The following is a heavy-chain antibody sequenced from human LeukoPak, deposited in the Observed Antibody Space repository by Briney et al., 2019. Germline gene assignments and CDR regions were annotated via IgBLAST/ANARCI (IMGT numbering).Heavy chain of an antibody. CDR2: ISAYNGNT. D-gene: IGHD3-10*01. V-gene: IGHV1-18*04. CDR1: GYTFTSYG. J-gene: IGHJ4*02. CDR3: ARVDYGSGGSFDY. Sequence: GASVKVSCKASGYTFTSYGISWVRQAPGQGLEWMGWISAYNGNTNYAQKLQGRVTMTTDTSTSTGYMELRSLRSDDTAVYYCARVDYGSGGSFDYWGQGTLVTVSS.